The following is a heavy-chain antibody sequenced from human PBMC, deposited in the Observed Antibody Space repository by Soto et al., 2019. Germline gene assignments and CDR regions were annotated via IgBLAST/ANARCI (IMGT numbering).Heavy chain of an antibody. V-gene: IGHV1-18*01. Sequence: QVQLVQSGAEVKKPWASVQVSCKASGYTFTSYGISWVRQAPGQVLEWMGWISAYNGNTNYAQKRQGRVTMTTCTCTSTAYMELRSLRSDDTAVYYCARSSIAVAGTSVPWGQGTLVPVSS. CDR2: ISAYNGNT. CDR3: ARSSIAVAGTSVP. D-gene: IGHD6-19*01. J-gene: IGHJ5*02. CDR1: GYTFTSYG.